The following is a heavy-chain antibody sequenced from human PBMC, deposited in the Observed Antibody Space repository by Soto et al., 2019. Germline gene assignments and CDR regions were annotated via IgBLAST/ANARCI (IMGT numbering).Heavy chain of an antibody. CDR1: GGSISSSNW. CDR2: IYHGGST. J-gene: IGHJ5*02. Sequence: SETLSLTCAVSGGSISSSNWWSWVRQPPGKGLEWIGEIYHGGSTNYNPSLKSRVTISVDKSKNQFSLKLSSVTAADTAVYYCARASRAAGPSAASKGWFDPWGQGTLVTVSS. CDR3: ARASRAAGPSAASKGWFDP. V-gene: IGHV4-4*02. D-gene: IGHD6-6*01.